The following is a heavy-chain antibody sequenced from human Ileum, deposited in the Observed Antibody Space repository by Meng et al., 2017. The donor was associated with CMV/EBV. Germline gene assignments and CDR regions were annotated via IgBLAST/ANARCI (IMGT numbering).Heavy chain of an antibody. CDR2: TTGSGSRT. Sequence: GESLKISCAASGFSFRNFDMSWARQAPGKGLEWVATTTGSGSRTHYADSVKGRFTISRDNSKNTLYLQINSLRVEDTAIYYCDASDYWGQGTQVTVSS. CDR3: DASDY. D-gene: IGHD6-6*01. V-gene: IGHV3-23*01. CDR1: GFSFRNFD. J-gene: IGHJ4*02.